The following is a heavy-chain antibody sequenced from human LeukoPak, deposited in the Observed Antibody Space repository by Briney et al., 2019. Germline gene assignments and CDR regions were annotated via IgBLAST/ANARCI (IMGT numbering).Heavy chain of an antibody. Sequence: SETLSLTCSVSGGSIGSYHWNWIRQPSGKGLEWIGIVFNNGGTKHNPSLKSRGAISVDTSKNQFALKLSSVTAADTAVYYCVASYGGYVLDYWGQGALVIVSS. CDR1: GGSIGSYH. V-gene: IGHV4-59*01. D-gene: IGHD5-12*01. CDR2: VFNNGGT. CDR3: VASYGGYVLDY. J-gene: IGHJ4*02.